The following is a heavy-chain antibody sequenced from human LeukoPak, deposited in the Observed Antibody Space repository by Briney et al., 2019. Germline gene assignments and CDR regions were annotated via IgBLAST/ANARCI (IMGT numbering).Heavy chain of an antibody. CDR3: ARWVVATMFDY. D-gene: IGHD5-12*01. CDR2: IYSDGST. CDR1: GFTVSSSY. Sequence: GGSLRLSCATSGFTVSSSYLSWVRQAPGKGLEWVSVIYSDGSTYYADSVKGRFTISRDNSKNTLFLQMNSLRAEDTDVYYCARWVVATMFDYWGPGTLVTVSS. J-gene: IGHJ4*02. V-gene: IGHV3-66*01.